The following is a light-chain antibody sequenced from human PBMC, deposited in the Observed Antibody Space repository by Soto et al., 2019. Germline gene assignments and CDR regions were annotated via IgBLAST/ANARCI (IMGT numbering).Light chain of an antibody. CDR2: DAS. CDR1: QSVRTY. CDR3: QQYSTYPIT. V-gene: IGKV3D-15*01. J-gene: IGKJ5*01. Sequence: EVVMTQSPVTLSLSPGERATLSCRASQSVRTYLAWYQVKPGQAPRLLIYDASRRASGVPARFTGSGSGTEFTLTISSLQSDDFATYYCQQYSTYPITFGQGTRLEI.